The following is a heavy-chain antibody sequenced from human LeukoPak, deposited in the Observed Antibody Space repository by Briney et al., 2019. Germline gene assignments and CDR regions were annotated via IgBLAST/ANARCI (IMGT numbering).Heavy chain of an antibody. CDR1: GFTFSSYA. CDR2: ISSNGGSR. D-gene: IGHD2-15*01. J-gene: IGHJ4*02. CDR3: AREYCSGGRCQYYFDY. Sequence: GGSLRLSCAASGFTFSSYALNWVRQAPGKGLECVSGISSNGGSRYHANSVKGRFTISRDNAKNTLYLQMGSLRAEDTAVYYCAREYCSGGRCQYYFDYWGQGNLVTVSS. V-gene: IGHV3-64*01.